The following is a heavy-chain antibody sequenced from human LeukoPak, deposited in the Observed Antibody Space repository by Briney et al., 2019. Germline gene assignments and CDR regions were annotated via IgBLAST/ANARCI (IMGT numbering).Heavy chain of an antibody. J-gene: IGHJ1*01. CDR3: ARAGITTTGPLFQH. D-gene: IGHD6-13*01. CDR1: GFTFGSYS. V-gene: IGHV3-48*01. Sequence: EGSLRLSCAASGFTFGSYSMSWVRQAPEKGLKWVSDISSRSSTIYYADSVKGRFTISRDNAKSSLYLQMNSLRAEDTAVCYCARAGITTTGPLFQHWGQGTLVTVSS. CDR2: ISSRSSTI.